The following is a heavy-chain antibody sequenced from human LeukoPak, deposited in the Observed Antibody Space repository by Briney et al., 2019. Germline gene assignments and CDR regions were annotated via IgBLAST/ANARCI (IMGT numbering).Heavy chain of an antibody. CDR1: GFTFSSYW. CDR3: ARTPYYYGMDV. CDR2: INNDGSST. V-gene: IGHV3-74*01. J-gene: IGHJ6*02. Sequence: PGGSLRLSCGASGFTFSSYWMHWVRQAPGKGLVWVSRINNDGSSTTYADSVKGRFTISRDNAKNTLYLQMNSLRAEDTAVYYCARTPYYYGMDVWGQGTTVTVSS.